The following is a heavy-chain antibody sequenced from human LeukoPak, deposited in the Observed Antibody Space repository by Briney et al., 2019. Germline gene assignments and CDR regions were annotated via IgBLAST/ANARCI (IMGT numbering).Heavy chain of an antibody. CDR3: ARARVTGTEDFDY. CDR1: GFTFSSSA. CDR2: ISYDGSNK. D-gene: IGHD1-20*01. J-gene: IGHJ4*02. V-gene: IGHV3-30-3*01. Sequence: SGGSLRLSCAASGFTFSSSAMHWVRQAPDKGLEWVAVISYDGSNKYYADSVKGRFTISRDNSKNTLYLQMNSLRAEDTAVYYCARARVTGTEDFDYWGQGTLVTVSS.